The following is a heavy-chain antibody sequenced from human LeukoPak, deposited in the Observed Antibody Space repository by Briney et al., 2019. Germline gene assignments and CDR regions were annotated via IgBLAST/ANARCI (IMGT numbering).Heavy chain of an antibody. D-gene: IGHD3-10*01. V-gene: IGHV4-39*01. J-gene: IGHJ5*02. CDR2: VYYSGGT. CDR1: SGSISSSTYY. Sequence: ASETLSLTCTVSSGSISSSTYYWNWIRQSPGKGLEWIGNVYYSGGTYYNPSLKSRVTISVDTSKNQFPLKLTSVTAADTAVYYCATTSGDFLFNWFDHWGQGTLVTVSS. CDR3: ATTSGDFLFNWFDH.